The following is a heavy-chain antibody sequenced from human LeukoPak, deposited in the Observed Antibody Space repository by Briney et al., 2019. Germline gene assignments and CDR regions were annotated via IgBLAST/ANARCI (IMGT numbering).Heavy chain of an antibody. Sequence: SETLSLTCTVSGGFISSYYWSWIRQPPGKGLEWIGYIYYSGSTNYNPSLKSRVTISVDTSKNQFSLKLSSVTAADTAVYYCARGIGPRFDYWGQGTLVTVSS. V-gene: IGHV4-59*01. CDR1: GGFISSYY. J-gene: IGHJ4*02. CDR2: IYYSGST. CDR3: ARGIGPRFDY. D-gene: IGHD2-15*01.